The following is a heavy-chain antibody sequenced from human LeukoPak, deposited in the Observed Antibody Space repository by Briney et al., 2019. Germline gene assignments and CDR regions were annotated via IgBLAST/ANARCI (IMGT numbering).Heavy chain of an antibody. D-gene: IGHD3-10*01. V-gene: IGHV3-13*01. CDR3: ARGHYYGSGGDTFDV. Sequence: GGSLRLSCAASGFSFSSNDMHWVRQFSGKGLEWVSGLGVAGDRYYPVSVRGRFTVSRDRAGTYLYLQMNSLSAGDTAVYYCARGHYYGSGGDTFDVWGKGTMVIVSS. CDR2: LGVAGDR. J-gene: IGHJ3*01. CDR1: GFSFSSND.